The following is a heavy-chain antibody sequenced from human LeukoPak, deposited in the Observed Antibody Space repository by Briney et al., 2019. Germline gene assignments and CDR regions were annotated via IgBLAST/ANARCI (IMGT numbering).Heavy chain of an antibody. CDR1: GGSISSGSYY. D-gene: IGHD1-26*01. CDR3: ARDPLTGIVGASYAFDI. J-gene: IGHJ3*02. V-gene: IGHV4-61*02. CDR2: IYTSGST. Sequence: SETLSLTCTVSGGSISSGSYYWSWIRQPAGKGLEWIGRIYTSGSTNYNPSLKSRVTISVDTSKNQFSLKLSSVTAADTAVYYCARDPLTGIVGASYAFDIWGQGTMVTVSS.